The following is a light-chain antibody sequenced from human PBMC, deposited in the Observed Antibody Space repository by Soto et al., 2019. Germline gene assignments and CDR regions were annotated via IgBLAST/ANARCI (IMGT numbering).Light chain of an antibody. CDR1: QSVSSSS. J-gene: IGKJ1*01. Sequence: EIVLTQSPGTLSLAPGERATLSCRASQSVSSSSLAWYQQRPGQAPRLVIYGASSRATGIPARFSGSGSGTDFILTISSLEPEDFAVYYCQQYGSSPKTFGQGTKVEIK. CDR2: GAS. CDR3: QQYGSSPKT. V-gene: IGKV3-20*01.